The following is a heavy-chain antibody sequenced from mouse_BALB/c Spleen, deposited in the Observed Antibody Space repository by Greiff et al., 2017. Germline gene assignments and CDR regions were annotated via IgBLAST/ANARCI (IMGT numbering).Heavy chain of an antibody. CDR2: INPSNGRT. CDR3: ARSARLRWYFDV. CDR1: GYTFTSYW. Sequence: QVQLQQPGAELVKPGASVKLSCKASGYTFTSYWMHWVKQRPGQGLEWIGEINPSNGRTNYNEKFKSKATLTVDKSSSTAYMQLSSLTSEDSAVYYCARSARLRWYFDVWGAGTTVTVSS. J-gene: IGHJ1*01. D-gene: IGHD1-1*01. V-gene: IGHV1S81*02.